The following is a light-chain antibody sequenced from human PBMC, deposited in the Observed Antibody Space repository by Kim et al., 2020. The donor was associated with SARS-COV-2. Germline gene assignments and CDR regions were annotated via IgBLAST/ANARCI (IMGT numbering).Light chain of an antibody. Sequence: IQLTQSPSSLSASVGDRVTITCRASQDIGRYLAWYQQKPLKAPRLLIYAASTLRNAVPSRFGGSGSGTEFTLTISSLQPEDFATYYCQQVHTYPLTFGPGTKVDIK. CDR3: QQVHTYPLT. CDR1: QDIGRY. V-gene: IGKV1-9*01. J-gene: IGKJ3*01. CDR2: AAS.